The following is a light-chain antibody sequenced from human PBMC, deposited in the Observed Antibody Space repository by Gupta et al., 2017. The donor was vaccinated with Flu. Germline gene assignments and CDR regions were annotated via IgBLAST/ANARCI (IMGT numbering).Light chain of an antibody. CDR2: GAS. Sequence: PATLSVSPGERATISCRASQSVSSNLAWYQQKPGQTPRLLIYGASTRATGIPARFSGSGSGTEFTLTISSLQSEDFAIYSCQQDNTWPRTFGQGTKLEIK. J-gene: IGKJ2*01. CDR1: QSVSSN. CDR3: QQDNTWPRT. V-gene: IGKV3-15*01.